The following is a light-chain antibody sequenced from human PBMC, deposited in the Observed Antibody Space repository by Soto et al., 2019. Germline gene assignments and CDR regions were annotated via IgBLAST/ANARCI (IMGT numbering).Light chain of an antibody. V-gene: IGKV1-5*03. CDR1: QSISSW. Sequence: PYTLSASAGDRVTITCRASQSISSWLAWYQQKPGKAPKLLIYKASSLESGVPSRFSGSGSGTEFTLTISSLQPDDFATYYCQHYNSYSEAFGQGTKVDIK. CDR3: QHYNSYSEA. CDR2: KAS. J-gene: IGKJ1*01.